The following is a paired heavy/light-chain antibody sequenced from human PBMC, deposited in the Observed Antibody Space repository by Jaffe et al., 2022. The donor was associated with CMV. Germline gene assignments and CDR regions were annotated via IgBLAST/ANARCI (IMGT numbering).Light chain of an antibody. CDR3: VSYTGSSTPVI. CDR2: DAT. J-gene: IGLJ2*01. Sequence: QSALTQPASVSGSPGQSITISCTGASSDISAYNYVSWYQQSPGTAPKLIIYDATDRPSGVSYRFSGSKSANTASLTISGLQPEDEADYYCVSYTGSSTPVIFGGGTKVTVL. V-gene: IGLV2-14*03. CDR1: SSDISAYNY.
Heavy chain of an antibody. V-gene: IGHV1-18*04. CDR1: GYTFSSYG. J-gene: IGHJ3*02. D-gene: IGHD6-13*01. CDR3: ARDPRYSSSWYRAGGRAFHI. CDR2: ISNSGDT. Sequence: QAQLVQSGAEVKIPGATVKVSCKASGYTFSSYGITWVRQAPGQGLEWMGWISNSGDTLYTQKFQGRVTMTTDPSTSTIYMELRSLRSDDTAIYYCARDPRYSSSWYRAGGRAFHIWGQGTLVTVSS.